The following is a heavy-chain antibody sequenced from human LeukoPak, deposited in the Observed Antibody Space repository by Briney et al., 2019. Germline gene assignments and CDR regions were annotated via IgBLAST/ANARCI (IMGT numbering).Heavy chain of an antibody. CDR2: INHSGST. CDR3: ARDPRGGTSGDNWFDP. Sequence: SETLSLTCAVYGGSFNDYFWSWIRQPPGKGLEWIGEINHSGSTKYTASLNSRVAISVDTAKNQFSLKLNSVTAADTAVYYCARDPRGGTSGDNWFDPWGQGTLVTVSS. D-gene: IGHD1-1*01. V-gene: IGHV4-34*01. J-gene: IGHJ5*02. CDR1: GGSFNDYF.